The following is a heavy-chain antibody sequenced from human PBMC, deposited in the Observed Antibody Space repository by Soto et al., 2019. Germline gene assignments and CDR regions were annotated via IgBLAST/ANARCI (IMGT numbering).Heavy chain of an antibody. D-gene: IGHD2-2*03. V-gene: IGHV4-39*07. J-gene: IGHJ4*02. CDR2: IYYSGST. CDR3: AREGNLGRWIQPLDS. CDR1: GGSISSSSYY. Sequence: PSETLSLTCTVSGGSISSSSYYWGWIRQPPGKGLEWIGSIYYSGSTYYNPSLKSRVNMSVDTSKNHFSLKLISVTTADTAVYFCAREGNLGRWIQPLDSWGQGTLVTVSS.